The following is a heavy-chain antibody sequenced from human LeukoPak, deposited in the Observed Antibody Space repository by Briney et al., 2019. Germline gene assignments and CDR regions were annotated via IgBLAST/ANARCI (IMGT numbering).Heavy chain of an antibody. CDR1: GFTFSNYW. D-gene: IGHD2-15*01. J-gene: IGHJ4*02. V-gene: IGHV3-7*01. Sequence: GGSLRLSCAASGFTFSNYWMSWVRQAPGKGLEWVANIKQDGSEKYYVDSVKGRFTISRDNAKNSLYLQMNSLRAEDTAVYYCAREGPSNYCSGGSCYYGYGGQGTLVTVSS. CDR3: AREGPSNYCSGGSCYYGY. CDR2: IKQDGSEK.